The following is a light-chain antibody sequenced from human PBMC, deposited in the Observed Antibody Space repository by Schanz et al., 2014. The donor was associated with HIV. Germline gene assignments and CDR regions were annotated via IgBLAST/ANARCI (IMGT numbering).Light chain of an antibody. CDR1: QDISNY. CDR2: AAS. V-gene: IGKV1-39*01. Sequence: DIQMTQSPSSLSASVGDRVTITCQASQDISNYLNWYQQKPGKAPNLLIYAASSLQSGVPSRFSGSGSGTEFTLTISSLQSDDFATYYCQQYVGFYHTFGQGTKVEIK. J-gene: IGKJ1*01. CDR3: QQYVGFYHT.